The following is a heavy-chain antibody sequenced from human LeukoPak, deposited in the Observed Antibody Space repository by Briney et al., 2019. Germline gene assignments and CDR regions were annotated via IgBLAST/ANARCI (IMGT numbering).Heavy chain of an antibody. CDR2: IRGYNGYT. Sequence: GASVKVSRKASGYPFTTYGISWVRQAPGQGLEWMGWIRGYNGYTNYAEKLLDRVTMTTDTSTGTAYMELRSLRSDDTAVYYCARGAYGESSFDYWGQGTLVTVSS. J-gene: IGHJ4*02. V-gene: IGHV1-18*01. D-gene: IGHD4-17*01. CDR3: ARGAYGESSFDY. CDR1: GYPFTTYG.